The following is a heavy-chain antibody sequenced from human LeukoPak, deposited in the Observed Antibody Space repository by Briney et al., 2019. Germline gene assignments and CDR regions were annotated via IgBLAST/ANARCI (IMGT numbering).Heavy chain of an antibody. CDR1: GFTFSNYC. J-gene: IGHJ2*01. D-gene: IGHD1-14*01. CDR2: INQDGSEM. V-gene: IGHV3-7*01. CDR3: RNDLRSLNKVQPANLYLDL. Sequence: GGSLRLSCAASGFTFSNYCMIWVRQAPGKGLEWLANINQDGSEMYYVDSVKGRFTISRYNGKNSLYLQINSLRADDTAVYYCRNDLRSLNKVQPANLYLDLWGRGTLVTVSS.